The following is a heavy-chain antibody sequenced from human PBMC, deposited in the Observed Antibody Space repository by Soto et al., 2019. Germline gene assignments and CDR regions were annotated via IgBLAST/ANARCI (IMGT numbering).Heavy chain of an antibody. D-gene: IGHD6-19*01. CDR3: AGRSSGWYFDY. CDR1: GFTFSNYA. Sequence: GGSLRLSCAAPGFTFSNYAMNWVRQAPGKGLEWVSVISGSGGSTYYADSVKGRFTISRDNSKNTLYLQMNSLRGEDTALYYCAGRSSGWYFDYWGQGTLVTVSS. V-gene: IGHV3-23*01. CDR2: ISGSGGST. J-gene: IGHJ4*02.